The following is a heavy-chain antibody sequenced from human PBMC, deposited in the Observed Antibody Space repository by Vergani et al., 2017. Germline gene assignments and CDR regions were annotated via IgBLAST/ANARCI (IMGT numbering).Heavy chain of an antibody. Sequence: QVQLVESGGGLVKPGGSLRLSCAASGFTFSDYYMSWIRQAPGKGLEWVSYISSSSSYTNYADSVKGRFTISRDNAKNTLYLQMNSLRAEDTAVYYCARSYDSSGNDYWGQGTLVTVSS. CDR3: ARSYDSSGNDY. V-gene: IGHV3-11*05. D-gene: IGHD3-22*01. CDR1: GFTFSDYY. CDR2: ISSSSSYT. J-gene: IGHJ4*02.